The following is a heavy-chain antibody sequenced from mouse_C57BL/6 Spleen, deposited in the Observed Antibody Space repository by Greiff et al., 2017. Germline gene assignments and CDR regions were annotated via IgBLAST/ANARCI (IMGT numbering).Heavy chain of an antibody. J-gene: IGHJ3*01. CDR3: AREVGKAWFAY. V-gene: IGHV1-26*01. CDR2: INPNNGGT. D-gene: IGHD1-1*01. Sequence: VQLQQSGPELVKPGASVKISCKASGYTFTDYYMNWVKQSHGKSLEWIGDINPNNGGTSYNQKFKGKATLTVDKSSSTAYMELRILTSEDSAVYYCAREVGKAWFAYWGPGTLVTVSA. CDR1: GYTFTDYY.